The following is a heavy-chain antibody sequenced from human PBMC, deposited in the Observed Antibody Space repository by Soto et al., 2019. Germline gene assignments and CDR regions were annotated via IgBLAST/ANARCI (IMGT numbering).Heavy chain of an antibody. J-gene: IGHJ3*02. CDR1: GGSISSYY. D-gene: IGHD3-16*02. CDR3: ARVMITFGGVIVKSPGAFDI. Sequence: ETLSLTCTVSGGSISSYYWSWIRQPAGKGLEWIGRIYTSGSTNYNPSLKSRVTMSVDTSKNQFSLKLSSVTAADTAVYYCARVMITFGGVIVKSPGAFDIWGQGTMVTVSS. CDR2: IYTSGST. V-gene: IGHV4-4*07.